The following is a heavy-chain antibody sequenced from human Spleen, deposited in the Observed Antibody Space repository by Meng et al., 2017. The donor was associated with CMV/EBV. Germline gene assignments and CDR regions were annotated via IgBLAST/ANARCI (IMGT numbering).Heavy chain of an antibody. V-gene: IGHV4-30-4*08. CDR1: GGSLSSGGYY. Sequence: SGGSLSSGGYYWSWIRQSPEKGLEWIGYIDNIGGTYYNPSLKSRLTISVDTSRNQFSLKLSSVTAADTAVFYCARAFSTSSWYYLDYWGQGTLVTVSS. J-gene: IGHJ4*02. CDR3: ARAFSTSSWYYLDY. CDR2: IDNIGGT. D-gene: IGHD6-13*01.